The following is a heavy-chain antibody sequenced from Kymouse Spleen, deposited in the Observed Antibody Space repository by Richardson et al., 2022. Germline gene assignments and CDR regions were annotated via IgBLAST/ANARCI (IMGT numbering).Heavy chain of an antibody. J-gene: IGHJ6*02. V-gene: IGHV3-15*01. Sequence: EVQLVESGGGLVKPGGSLRLSCAASGFTFSNAWMSWVRQAPGKGLEWVGRIKSKTDGGTTDYAAPVKGRFTISRDDSKNTLYLQMNSLKTEDTAVYYCTTAAAGYYYYYYGMDVWGQGTTVTVSS. CDR2: IKSKTDGGTT. CDR3: TTAAAGYYYYYYGMDV. D-gene: IGHD6-13*01. CDR1: GFTFSNAW.